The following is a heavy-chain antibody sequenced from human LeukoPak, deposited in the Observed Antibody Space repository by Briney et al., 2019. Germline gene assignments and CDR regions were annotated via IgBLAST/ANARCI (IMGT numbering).Heavy chain of an antibody. Sequence: GGSLRLSCVASGLTFSNSAMHWVRQAPGKGLEWVAIMSFDGSHERYGDSVKGRFTLSRDNSKNTLYLQINSLRTEDTAVYYCARGGKCSDGKCYLNDYWGQGTLVTVSS. CDR2: MSFDGSHE. CDR1: GLTFSNSA. D-gene: IGHD2-15*01. J-gene: IGHJ4*02. CDR3: ARGGKCSDGKCYLNDY. V-gene: IGHV3-30*04.